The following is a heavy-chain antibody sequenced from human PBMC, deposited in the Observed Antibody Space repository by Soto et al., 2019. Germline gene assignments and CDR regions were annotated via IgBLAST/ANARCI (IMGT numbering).Heavy chain of an antibody. CDR1: GFTFSTYA. D-gene: IGHD3-10*01. Sequence: GGSLRLSCATSGFTFSTYAMKWVRRAPGKGLEWVSGIGASGGSTYYADSVKGRLTISRDNSKNTLYLQMNSLRAEDTAVYYCAKDEAGGGGMDVWGQGTTVTVSS. V-gene: IGHV3-23*01. J-gene: IGHJ6*02. CDR2: IGASGGST. CDR3: AKDEAGGGGMDV.